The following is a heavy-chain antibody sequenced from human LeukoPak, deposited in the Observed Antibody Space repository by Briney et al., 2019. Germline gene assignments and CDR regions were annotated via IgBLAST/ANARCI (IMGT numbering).Heavy chain of an antibody. V-gene: IGHV4-39*07. CDR1: GGSISSSSYY. CDR2: IYHSGST. D-gene: IGHD3-3*01. Sequence: SETLSLTCTVSGGSISSSSYYWGWIRQAPGKGLEWIATIYHSGSTYYNPSLQSRVTISLDTSKDQFSLKLRSLTAADTAVYFCARDGLGFDTSGFSRWGQGTLVTVSS. CDR3: ARDGLGFDTSGFSR. J-gene: IGHJ4*02.